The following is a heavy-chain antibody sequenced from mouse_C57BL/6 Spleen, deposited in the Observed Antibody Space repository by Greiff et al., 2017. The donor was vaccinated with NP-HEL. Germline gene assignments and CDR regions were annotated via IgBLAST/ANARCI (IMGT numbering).Heavy chain of an antibody. V-gene: IGHV5-4*01. J-gene: IGHJ1*03. CDR2: ISDGGSYT. Sequence: EVQVVESGGGLVKPGGSLKLSCAASGFTFSSYAMSWVRQTPEKRLEWVATISDGGSYTYYPDNVKGRFTISRDNAKNNLYLQMSHLKSEDTAMYYCARFITTVVATRYFDVWGTGTTVTVSS. CDR3: ARFITTVVATRYFDV. CDR1: GFTFSSYA. D-gene: IGHD1-1*01.